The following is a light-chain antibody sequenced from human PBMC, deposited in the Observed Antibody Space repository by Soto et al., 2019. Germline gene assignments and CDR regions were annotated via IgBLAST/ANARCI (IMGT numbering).Light chain of an antibody. CDR2: WAS. CDR1: QSVLYSSNNKNY. V-gene: IGKV4-1*01. Sequence: DIVMTQSPDSLAVSLGERATINCKSSQSVLYSSNNKNYLAWYQQKPGHPPKLLIYWASTREAGVPDRFSGSGYGTDFTLTISSLQAEDVAVDYWQQWYSSPKTFGQGTKVEIK. CDR3: QQWYSSPKT. J-gene: IGKJ1*01.